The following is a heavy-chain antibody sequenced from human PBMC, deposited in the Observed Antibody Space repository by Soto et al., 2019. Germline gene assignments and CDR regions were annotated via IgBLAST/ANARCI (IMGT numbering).Heavy chain of an antibody. CDR3: AKDQDCSSTSCYTGYYGMDV. J-gene: IGHJ6*02. Sequence: GSLRLSCAASGFTFSSYAMSWVRQAPGKGLEWVSAISGSGGSTYYADSVKGRFTISRDNSKNTLYLQMNSLRAEDTAVYYCAKDQDCSSTSCYTGYYGMDVWGQGTTVTVSS. V-gene: IGHV3-23*01. D-gene: IGHD2-2*02. CDR1: GFTFSSYA. CDR2: ISGSGGST.